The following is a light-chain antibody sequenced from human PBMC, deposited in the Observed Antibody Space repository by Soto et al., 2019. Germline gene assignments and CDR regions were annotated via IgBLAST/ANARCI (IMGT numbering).Light chain of an antibody. J-gene: IGKJ2*01. Sequence: EIVLTQSPGTLSLSPGERATLSCRASKSVSSSYLAWYQHKPGQAPRLLIYGASSRAAGIPDRFSGSGSGTDFTLTISRLEPEDFAVYYCQQYDSSPKYTFGQGTKLEIK. CDR2: GAS. V-gene: IGKV3-20*01. CDR1: KSVSSSY. CDR3: QQYDSSPKYT.